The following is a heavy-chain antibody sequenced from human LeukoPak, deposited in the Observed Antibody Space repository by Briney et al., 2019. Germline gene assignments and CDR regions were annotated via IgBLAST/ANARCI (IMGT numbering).Heavy chain of an antibody. J-gene: IGHJ4*02. CDR2: IYYSGST. D-gene: IGHD2-15*01. CDR1: GGSISSYY. V-gene: IGHV4-59*01. Sequence: PETLSLTCTVSGGSISSYYWSWIRQPPGKGLEWIGYIYYSGSTNYNPSLKSRVTISVDTSKNQFSLKLSSVTAADTAVYYCARASGVVDRLDYWGQGTLVTVSS. CDR3: ARASGVVDRLDY.